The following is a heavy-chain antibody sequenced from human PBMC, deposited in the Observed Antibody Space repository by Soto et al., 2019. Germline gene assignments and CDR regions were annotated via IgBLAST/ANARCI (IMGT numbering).Heavy chain of an antibody. D-gene: IGHD3-22*01. Sequence: PSQTLSLTCAISGDSVSSNSAAWNWIRQSPSRGLEWLGRTYYRSKWYNDYAVSVKSRITINPDTSKNQFSLQLKSVTPEDTTMYYCERGGGSSGQKPPYYFDYWGQGTLVTVSS. V-gene: IGHV6-1*01. J-gene: IGHJ4*02. CDR1: GDSVSSNSAA. CDR3: ERGGGSSGQKPPYYFDY. CDR2: TYYRSKWYN.